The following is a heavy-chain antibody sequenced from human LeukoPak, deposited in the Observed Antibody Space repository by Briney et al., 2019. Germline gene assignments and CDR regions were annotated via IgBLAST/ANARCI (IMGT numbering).Heavy chain of an antibody. CDR1: GFTFSSYG. V-gene: IGHV3-33*08. J-gene: IGHJ4*02. CDR3: ARENWNYRSFDY. Sequence: PGRSLRLSCAASGFTFSSYGMHWVRQAPGKGLEWVAVIWYDGSNKYYADSVKGRFTISRDNSKNTLYLQMNSLRAEDTAVYYCARENWNYRSFDYWGQGTLVTVSS. D-gene: IGHD1-7*01. CDR2: IWYDGSNK.